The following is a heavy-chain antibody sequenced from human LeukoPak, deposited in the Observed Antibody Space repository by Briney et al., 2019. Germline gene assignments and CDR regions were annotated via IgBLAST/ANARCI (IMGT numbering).Heavy chain of an antibody. Sequence: KFGGSLRLSCAASGFTFSSYTMNWVRQAPGKGLEWVSSISSSSSYIYYADSVKGRFTISRDNAKNSLYLQMNSLGAEDTAVYYCARDTYDILTGYYKWAFDIWGQGTMVTVSS. CDR2: ISSSSSYI. V-gene: IGHV3-21*06. D-gene: IGHD3-9*01. CDR1: GFTFSSYT. J-gene: IGHJ3*02. CDR3: ARDTYDILTGYYKWAFDI.